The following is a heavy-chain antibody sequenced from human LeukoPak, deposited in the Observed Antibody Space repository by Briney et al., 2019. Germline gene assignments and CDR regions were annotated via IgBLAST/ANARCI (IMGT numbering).Heavy chain of an antibody. D-gene: IGHD2-21*02. J-gene: IGHJ3*02. V-gene: IGHV4-31*02. CDR1: GGSISSGGYY. Sequence: PSQTLSLTWTVSGGSISSGGYYWSWIRQHPGKGLEWIGYIYYSGSTYYNPSLKSRVTISVDTSKNQFSLKLNSVTAADTAVYYCARGMVVTATHDAFDIWGQGTMVTVSS. CDR3: ARGMVVTATHDAFDI. CDR2: IYYSGST.